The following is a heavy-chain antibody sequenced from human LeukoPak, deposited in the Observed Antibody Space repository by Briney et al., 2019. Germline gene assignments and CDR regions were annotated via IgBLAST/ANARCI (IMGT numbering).Heavy chain of an antibody. Sequence: ASVKVSCKASGYTFTSYGISWVRQAPGQGLEWMGWISAYNGNTNYAQKLQGRVTMTTDTSTSTAYMELRSLRSGDTAVYYCARVPQWGFGESYFDYWGQGTLVTVSS. CDR1: GYTFTSYG. D-gene: IGHD3-10*01. V-gene: IGHV1-18*01. CDR2: ISAYNGNT. CDR3: ARVPQWGFGESYFDY. J-gene: IGHJ4*02.